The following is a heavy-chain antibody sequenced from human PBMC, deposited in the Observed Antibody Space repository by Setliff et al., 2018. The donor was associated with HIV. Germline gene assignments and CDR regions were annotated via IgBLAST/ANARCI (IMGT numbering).Heavy chain of an antibody. V-gene: IGHV4-38-2*01. J-gene: IGHJ4*02. CDR1: GYSMSSGYY. CDR2: VYHTGST. Sequence: PSETLSLTCGVSGYSMSSGYYWGWIRQPPGKGLEWIGNVYHTGSTYYNPSLKSRVTISVDTSKNQFSLKLSSVIAADTAVYYCARSSVAGTKWAFDSWGQGNLVTVSS. D-gene: IGHD6-19*01. CDR3: ARSSVAGTKWAFDS.